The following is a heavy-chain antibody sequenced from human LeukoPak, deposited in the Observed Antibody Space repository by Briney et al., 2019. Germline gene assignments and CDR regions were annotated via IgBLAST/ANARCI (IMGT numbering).Heavy chain of an antibody. Sequence: GGSLRLSCVVSGFTFSDYWMHWVRQAPGKGLVWVSRIASDGSSTSYADSVKGRFTISRDNAKNTLYVQMNSLRAEDTAVYYCTRDWREAGMDVWGQGTTVTVSS. D-gene: IGHD1-1*01. CDR2: IASDGSST. CDR3: TRDWREAGMDV. J-gene: IGHJ6*02. CDR1: GFTFSDYW. V-gene: IGHV3-74*01.